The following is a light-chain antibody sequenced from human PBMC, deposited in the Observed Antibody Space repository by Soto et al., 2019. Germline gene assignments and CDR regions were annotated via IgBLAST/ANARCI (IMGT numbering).Light chain of an antibody. J-gene: IGLJ2*01. CDR1: STDVGAYDY. V-gene: IGLV2-11*01. CDR3: CSYAGSYTLI. CDR2: DVT. Sequence: QSALTQPRSVSGSPGQSVTISCTGTSTDVGAYDYVSWYQQHPGKVPKVIIYDVTERPSGVPDRFSGSKSGNTASLTISGLQAEDEADYNCCSYAGSYTLIFGGGTKLTVL.